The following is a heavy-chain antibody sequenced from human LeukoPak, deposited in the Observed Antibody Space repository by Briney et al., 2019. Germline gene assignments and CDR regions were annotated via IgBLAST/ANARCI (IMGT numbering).Heavy chain of an antibody. CDR1: GFIVSNYG. CDR3: ARWRGTSQYYLDY. Sequence: GGSLRLSCAASGFIVSNYGMHWVRQAPGKGLEWLAVINYDGSNKYYADSVKGRFTISKDNSKNTLYLQMNSLRAEDTAVYHCARWRGTSQYYLDYWGQGTLATVSS. V-gene: IGHV3-33*01. J-gene: IGHJ4*02. D-gene: IGHD1-1*01. CDR2: INYDGSNK.